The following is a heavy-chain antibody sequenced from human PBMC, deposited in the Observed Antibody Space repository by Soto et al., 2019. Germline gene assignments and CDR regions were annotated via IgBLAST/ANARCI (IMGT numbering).Heavy chain of an antibody. J-gene: IGHJ4*02. V-gene: IGHV2-5*01. Sequence: SGPTLVNPTQTLTLTCTFSGFSLCTSGVGVGWIRQPPGKALEWLALIYWNDDKRYSPSLKSRRTITKDTSKNQVVLTMTNMDPVDTATYYCANRGYCGGDCYIGSFDYWGQGTLVTVSS. CDR1: GFSLCTSGVG. CDR2: IYWNDDK. D-gene: IGHD2-21*02. CDR3: ANRGYCGGDCYIGSFDY.